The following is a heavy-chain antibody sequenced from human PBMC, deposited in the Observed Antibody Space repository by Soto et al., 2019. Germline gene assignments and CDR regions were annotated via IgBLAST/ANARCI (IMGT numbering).Heavy chain of an antibody. J-gene: IGHJ4*02. CDR3: ARNKGDYEVY. D-gene: IGHD4-17*01. CDR1: GSTFSSYE. CDR2: ISEGGGTI. Sequence: GGSLRLSCVASGSTFSSYEMNWVRQAPGKGLEWVSYISEGGGTIHYAGSVKGRFTISRNNAKNSLYLQMNSLRAEDTATYYCARNKGDYEVYWGQGTLVTVSS. V-gene: IGHV3-48*03.